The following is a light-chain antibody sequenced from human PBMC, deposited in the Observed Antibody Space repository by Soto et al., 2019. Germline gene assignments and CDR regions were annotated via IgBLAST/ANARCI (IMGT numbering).Light chain of an antibody. J-gene: IGKJ1*01. CDR2: DAH. CDR3: HQYASSFGT. V-gene: IGKV3-20*01. Sequence: EIVFTQSPDTPSFSPGGKANLSCRASQSVGHMFLAWFQQKPGQAPRLLIFDAHRRATGIPDRFSGSGSGTNFALTITRLEPEDFALYYCHQYASSFGTFGQGTRWIS. CDR1: QSVGHMF.